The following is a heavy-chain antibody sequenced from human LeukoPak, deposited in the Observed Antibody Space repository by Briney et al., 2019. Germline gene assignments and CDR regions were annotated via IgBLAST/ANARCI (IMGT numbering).Heavy chain of an antibody. CDR3: ARGRSEMATISGN. Sequence: GGSLRLSCSASGFIFSTYAMNWVRQAPGEGLEWVSGISASGGSTYYADSVKGRFTISRDNSKNTLSLQMNSLRAEDTAVYYCARGRSEMATISGNWGQGTLVTVSS. D-gene: IGHD5-24*01. V-gene: IGHV3-23*01. CDR2: ISASGGST. CDR1: GFIFSTYA. J-gene: IGHJ4*02.